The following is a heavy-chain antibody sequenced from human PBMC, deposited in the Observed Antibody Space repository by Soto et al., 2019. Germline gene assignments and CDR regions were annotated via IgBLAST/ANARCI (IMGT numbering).Heavy chain of an antibody. CDR3: ARLVYDTRLNYMYFDF. J-gene: IGHJ4*02. D-gene: IGHD3-10*01. V-gene: IGHV4-4*02. CDR1: GVSLASGNW. CDR2: IFHDGTA. Sequence: SETLSLTCAVSGVSLASGNWWTWVRQSPQRGLEYIGEIFHDGTANYYPSFERRVAMSVDTSRNQFSLKLTSVTAADTAVYFCARLVYDTRLNYMYFDFWGPGTLVTVSS.